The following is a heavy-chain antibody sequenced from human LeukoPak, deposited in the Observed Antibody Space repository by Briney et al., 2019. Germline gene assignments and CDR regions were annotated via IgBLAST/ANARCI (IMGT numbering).Heavy chain of an antibody. D-gene: IGHD3-16*01. CDR1: GFTFSSYA. Sequence: QTGGSLRLSCAASGFTFSSYAMSWVRQAPGKGLEWVSGISGSGGSTYYADSVKGRFTISRDNSKNTLYLQMSSPRTEDTAVYYCAKLSQGEWPPDYYFDYWGQGTLVTVSS. CDR2: ISGSGGST. V-gene: IGHV3-23*01. CDR3: AKLSQGEWPPDYYFDY. J-gene: IGHJ4*02.